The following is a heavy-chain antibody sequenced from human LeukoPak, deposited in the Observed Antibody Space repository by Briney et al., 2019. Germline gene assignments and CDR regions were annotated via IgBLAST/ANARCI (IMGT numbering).Heavy chain of an antibody. CDR2: ISSSGSTI. CDR1: GFTFSDYY. CDR3: ARGLGYCSSTSCLGYMDV. D-gene: IGHD2-2*01. J-gene: IGHJ6*03. Sequence: GGSLRLSCAASGFTFSDYYMSWIRQAPGKGLEWVSYISSSGSTIYYADSVKGRFTISRDNAKNSLYLQMNSLRAEDTAVYYCARGLGYCSSTSCLGYMDVWGKGTTITVSS. V-gene: IGHV3-11*01.